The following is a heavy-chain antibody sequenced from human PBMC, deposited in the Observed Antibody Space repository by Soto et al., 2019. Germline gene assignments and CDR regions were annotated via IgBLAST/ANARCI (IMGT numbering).Heavy chain of an antibody. CDR1: GFTFRNFG. V-gene: IGHV3-30*18. D-gene: IGHD2-21*02. CDR2: ISYDGTNK. J-gene: IGHJ4*02. Sequence: GSLRLSCAASGFTFRNFGMHWVRQAPGKGLEWVAVISYDGTNKYYADSVKGRFTISRDNSKNTLYLQINSLRAEDTAVYYCAKAVPPFVVVTASDYWGQGTLVTVSS. CDR3: AKAVPPFVVVTASDY.